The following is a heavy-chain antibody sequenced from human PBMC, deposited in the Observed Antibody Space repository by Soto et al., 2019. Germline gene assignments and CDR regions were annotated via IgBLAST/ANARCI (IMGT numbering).Heavy chain of an antibody. D-gene: IGHD2-2*01. J-gene: IGHJ4*02. CDR1: GFTVSSNY. CDR2: IYSGGST. V-gene: IGHV3-53*01. CDR3: ASRSPTRVDY. Sequence: GGSLRLSCAASGFTVSSNYMSWVRQAPGKGLEWVSVIYSGGSTYYADSVKGRFTISRGNSKNTLYLQMNSLRAEDTAVYYCASRSPTRVDYWGQGTLVTVSS.